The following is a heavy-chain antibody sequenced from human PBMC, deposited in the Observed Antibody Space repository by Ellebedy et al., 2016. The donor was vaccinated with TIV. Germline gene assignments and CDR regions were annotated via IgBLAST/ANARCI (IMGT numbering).Heavy chain of an antibody. V-gene: IGHV3-23*01. CDR3: AKTSSSKGFFDY. CDR2: ISGNGANT. CDR1: GFSFSAYA. J-gene: IGHJ4*02. Sequence: GGSLRLSXAASGFSFSAYAMTWVRQAPGKGLEWVSSISGNGANTYDTDSVKGRFTISRDNSKNTLCLQMNSLRAEDTAVYYCAKTSSSKGFFDYWGQGTLVTVSS. D-gene: IGHD6-6*01.